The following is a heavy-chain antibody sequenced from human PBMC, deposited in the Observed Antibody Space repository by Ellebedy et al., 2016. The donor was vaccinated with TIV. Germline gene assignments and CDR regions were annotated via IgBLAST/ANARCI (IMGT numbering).Heavy chain of an antibody. CDR3: AKDWSYGDYATAHFDY. CDR1: GFTFSSYG. J-gene: IGHJ4*02. D-gene: IGHD4-17*01. Sequence: GESLKISXAASGFTFSSYGMHWVRQAPGKGLEWVAIISYDGSNAYYADSVKGRFTISRDNSKNTLYLQMNSLRAEDAAVYYCAKDWSYGDYATAHFDYWGQGTLVTVSS. V-gene: IGHV3-30*18. CDR2: ISYDGSNA.